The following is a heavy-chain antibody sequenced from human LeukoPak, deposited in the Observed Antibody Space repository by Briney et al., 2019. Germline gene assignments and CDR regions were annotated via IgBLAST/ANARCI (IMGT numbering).Heavy chain of an antibody. J-gene: IGHJ4*02. CDR2: INANSIST. Sequence: PGGSLRLSCAASGFAFSVYAMSWLRQPPGKGLEWVSTINANSISTSYAASVRGRFTISRDNAENTLYMRMNSLRPEDTAVYYCARGYYSSSRFDSWGQGTLVTVSS. V-gene: IGHV3-23*01. D-gene: IGHD6-13*01. CDR1: GFAFSVYA. CDR3: ARGYYSSSRFDS.